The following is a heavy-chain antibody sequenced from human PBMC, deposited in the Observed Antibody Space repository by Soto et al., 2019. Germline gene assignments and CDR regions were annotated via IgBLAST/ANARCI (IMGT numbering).Heavy chain of an antibody. V-gene: IGHV4-28*01. D-gene: IGHD3-10*01. Sequence: QVQLQESGPGLVMPSDTLSLTCVVSDYSVSSSNWWGWIRQPPGKGLEWIGYISYTGTTYYNPSRKSRVTMSVDTSKNQFSLQLTSVTAVDTAVYYCARTTLRRGNFDSWGQGTLVTVSS. CDR2: ISYTGTT. CDR1: DYSVSSSNW. CDR3: ARTTLRRGNFDS. J-gene: IGHJ4*02.